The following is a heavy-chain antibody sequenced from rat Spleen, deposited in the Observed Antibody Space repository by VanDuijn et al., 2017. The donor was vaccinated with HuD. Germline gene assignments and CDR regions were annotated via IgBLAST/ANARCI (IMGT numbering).Heavy chain of an antibody. CDR2: ITSGGSYT. CDR1: GFSFSTFA. J-gene: IGHJ4*01. V-gene: IGHV5S13*01. CDR3: AKSRGLYSSYIHVIDA. Sequence: EVQLVESGGGLVQPGRSLKLSCAASGFSFSTFAMAWVRQAPKKGLEWIATITSGGSYTYYPDSVKGRFTISRDNAKTTLYLQMDSLRSEDTATYYCAKSRGLYSSYIHVIDAWGQGASVTVSS. D-gene: IGHD1-2*01.